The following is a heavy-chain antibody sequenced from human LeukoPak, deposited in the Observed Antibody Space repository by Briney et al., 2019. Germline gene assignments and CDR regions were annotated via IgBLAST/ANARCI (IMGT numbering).Heavy chain of an antibody. CDR1: GFTVTSNY. Sequence: GGSLRLSCVVSGFTVTSNYMSWVRQAPGKGLEWVSVIYSGGTTNYADSVKGRFTVYRNNSKNTLYLQMNSLSAEDTAVYYCASKLTSGYWGQGTLVTVSS. CDR2: IYSGGTT. CDR3: ASKLTSGY. V-gene: IGHV3-66*01. J-gene: IGHJ4*02. D-gene: IGHD4-17*01.